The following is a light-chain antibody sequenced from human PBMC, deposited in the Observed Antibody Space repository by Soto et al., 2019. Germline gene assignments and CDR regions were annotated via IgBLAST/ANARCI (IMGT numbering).Light chain of an antibody. CDR3: SSYTRSTTRV. CDR2: EVS. J-gene: IGLJ2*01. Sequence: QSALTQPASVSGSPGQSITIACTGTSRDVGGYNYVSWYQQHPGKAPKLLIYEVSNRPSGVSNRFSGSKSANTASLTISGLQAEDEADYYCSSYTRSTTRVFGGGTKLTVL. V-gene: IGLV2-14*01. CDR1: SRDVGGYNY.